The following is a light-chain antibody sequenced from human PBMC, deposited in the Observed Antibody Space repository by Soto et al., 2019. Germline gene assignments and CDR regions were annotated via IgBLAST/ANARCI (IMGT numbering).Light chain of an antibody. V-gene: IGKV3-20*01. J-gene: IGKJ2*01. CDR1: QSLSLSSY. CDR2: GAS. CDR3: RQYGSSPSYT. Sequence: EIVLTQSPGTLSLSPGKRATLSCRASQSLSLSSYLARYQQKPGQAPRLLIYGASSRATGIPDRFSGSGSGTDFTLTISRLEPEDFAVYYCRQYGSSPSYTFGQGTKLEIK.